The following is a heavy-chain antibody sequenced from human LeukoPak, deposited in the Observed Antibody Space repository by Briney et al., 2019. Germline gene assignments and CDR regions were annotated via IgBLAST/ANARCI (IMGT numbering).Heavy chain of an antibody. D-gene: IGHD3-9*01. CDR2: IIPIFGTA. V-gene: IGHV1-69*01. J-gene: IGHJ3*02. Sequence: ASVKVSCKASGGTFSSYAISWARQAPGQGLEWMGGIIPIFGTANYAQKFQGRVTITADESTSTAYMELSSLRSEDTAVYYCARARFDADAFDIWGQGTMVTVSS. CDR3: ARARFDADAFDI. CDR1: GGTFSSYA.